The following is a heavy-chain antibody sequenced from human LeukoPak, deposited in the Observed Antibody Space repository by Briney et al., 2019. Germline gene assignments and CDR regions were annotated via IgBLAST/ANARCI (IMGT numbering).Heavy chain of an antibody. D-gene: IGHD5-18*01. Sequence: GGSLRLSCAASGFTFSSYAMSWVRQAPGKGLEWVSGITGSGHTTFYADSVKGRFTISRDNSKNTLYLQMNSLRAEDTAVYYCAKVDTAMVPYYYYYYMDVWGKGTTVTVSS. CDR3: AKVDTAMVPYYYYYYMDV. CDR1: GFTFSSYA. V-gene: IGHV3-23*01. CDR2: ITGSGHTT. J-gene: IGHJ6*03.